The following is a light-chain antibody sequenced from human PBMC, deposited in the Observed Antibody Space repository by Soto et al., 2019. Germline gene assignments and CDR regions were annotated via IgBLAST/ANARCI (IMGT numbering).Light chain of an antibody. CDR1: QSVSSSY. V-gene: IGKV3-20*01. J-gene: IGKJ1*01. Sequence: EIVLTQSPGTLSLSPGERTTPPCRASQSVSSSYLAWYQQKPGQAPRLLIYGASSRATGIPDRFSGSGSGTDFTLTISRLEPEDFAVYYCQQYGSSFGQGTKVEIK. CDR3: QQYGSS. CDR2: GAS.